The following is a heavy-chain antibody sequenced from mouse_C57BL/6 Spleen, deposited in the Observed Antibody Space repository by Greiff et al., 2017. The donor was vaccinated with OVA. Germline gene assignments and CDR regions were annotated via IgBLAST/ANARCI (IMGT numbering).Heavy chain of an antibody. D-gene: IGHD3-2*02. J-gene: IGHJ3*01. CDR3: ARGAQATWAWFAY. CDR1: GYTFTDYY. Sequence: EVQLQQSGPELVKPGASVKISCKASGYTFTDYYMNWVKQSHGKSLEWIGDINPNNGGTSYNQKFKGKATLTVDKSSSTAYMELRSLTSEDSAVYYCARGAQATWAWFAYWGQGTLVTVSA. CDR2: INPNNGGT. V-gene: IGHV1-26*01.